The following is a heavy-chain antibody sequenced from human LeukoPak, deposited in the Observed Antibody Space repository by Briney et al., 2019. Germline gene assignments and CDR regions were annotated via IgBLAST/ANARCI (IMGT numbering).Heavy chain of an antibody. CDR1: GFSFDDYG. J-gene: IGHJ3*02. Sequence: GGSLRLSCAASGFSFDDYGMGWVRQPPGKGLECVSGINWNGGSTGYADSVKGRFTISRDNAKNSLYLQMNSLRAEDTALYYCARPGIAVAGTDAFDIWGQGTMVTVSS. CDR3: ARPGIAVAGTDAFDI. V-gene: IGHV3-20*04. D-gene: IGHD6-19*01. CDR2: INWNGGST.